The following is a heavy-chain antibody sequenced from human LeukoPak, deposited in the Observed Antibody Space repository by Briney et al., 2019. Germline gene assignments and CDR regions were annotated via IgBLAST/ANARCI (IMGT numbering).Heavy chain of an antibody. Sequence: PGGSLRLSCAASGFTVSSNYMSWVRQAPGKGLEWVSVIYSGGSTYYADSVKGRFTISRDNSKNTLYLQMNSLRAEDTAVYYCAKPAPSSTFDPWGQGTLVTVSS. CDR3: AKPAPSSTFDP. J-gene: IGHJ5*02. CDR2: IYSGGST. V-gene: IGHV3-53*05. CDR1: GFTVSSNY. D-gene: IGHD2-2*01.